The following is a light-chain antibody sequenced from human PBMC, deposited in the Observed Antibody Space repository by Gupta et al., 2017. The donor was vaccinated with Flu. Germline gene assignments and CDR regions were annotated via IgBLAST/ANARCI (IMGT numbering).Light chain of an antibody. V-gene: IGLV1-44*01. CDR3: APWDDSLNGWV. CDR2: SHN. J-gene: IGLJ3*02. Sequence: QSVLTQPPSASGTPGQRVTLSCSGSSSNIKNNTVNWYQQLPGTAPKLLIYSHNQRPSGVPDQFSGSKSGTSASLAISGLQSEDEADYYCAPWDDSLNGWVFGGGTKLTVL. CDR1: SSNIKNNT.